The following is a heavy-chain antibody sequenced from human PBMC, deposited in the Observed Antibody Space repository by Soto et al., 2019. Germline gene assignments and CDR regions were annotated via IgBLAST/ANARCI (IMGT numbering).Heavy chain of an antibody. J-gene: IGHJ4*02. Sequence: PSETLSLTCTVSGGSISSSSYYWGWIRQPPGKGLEWLGSISYSGSTYYNPSLKSRVTITIDTSKNQFSLKLSSVTAADTAVYYCSKHQGGVTVFGVVHPLFDSWGQGTLVTVSS. D-gene: IGHD3-3*01. CDR3: SKHQGGVTVFGVVHPLFDS. CDR2: ISYSGST. CDR1: GGSISSSSYY. V-gene: IGHV4-39*01.